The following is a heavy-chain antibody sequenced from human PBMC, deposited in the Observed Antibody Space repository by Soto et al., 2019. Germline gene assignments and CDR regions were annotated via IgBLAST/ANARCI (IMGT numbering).Heavy chain of an antibody. V-gene: IGHV1-18*01. Sequence: ASVKVSCKASGYTFTSYGISWVRQAPGQGLEWMGWICAYNGNTNYAQKLQGRVTMTTDTSTSTAYMELRSLRSDDTAVYYCARVPSGIAVAGPLDYWGQGTLVTVSS. CDR2: ICAYNGNT. CDR3: ARVPSGIAVAGPLDY. J-gene: IGHJ4*02. CDR1: GYTFTSYG. D-gene: IGHD6-19*01.